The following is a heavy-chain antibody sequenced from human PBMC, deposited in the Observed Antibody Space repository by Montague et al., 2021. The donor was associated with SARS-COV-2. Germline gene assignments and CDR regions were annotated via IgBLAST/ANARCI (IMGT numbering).Heavy chain of an antibody. J-gene: IGHJ6*03. CDR1: GGSISSSSHY. CDR3: ARHSGDYTIFGVVIYYMDV. D-gene: IGHD3-3*01. Sequence: SETRSLTCTVSGGSISSSSHYWGWIRQPPGKGLEWIGSIYYSGSTYYNPSLKSRVTISVDTSKNQFSLKLSSVTAADTAVFYCARHSGDYTIFGVVIYYMDVWGKGTMVTVSS. CDR2: IYYSGST. V-gene: IGHV4-39*01.